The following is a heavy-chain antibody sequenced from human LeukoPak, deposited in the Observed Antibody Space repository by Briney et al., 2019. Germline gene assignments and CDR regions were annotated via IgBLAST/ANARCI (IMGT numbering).Heavy chain of an antibody. CDR3: AKDSSWELRYGYFDY. Sequence: PGGSLRLSCAASGFTFSSYAMSWVRQAPGKGLEWVSAISGSGGSTYYADSMKGRFTISRDNSKNTLYLQMNSLRAEDTAVYYCAKDSSWELRYGYFDYWGQGTLVTVSS. V-gene: IGHV3-23*01. CDR1: GFTFSSYA. CDR2: ISGSGGST. J-gene: IGHJ4*02. D-gene: IGHD1-26*01.